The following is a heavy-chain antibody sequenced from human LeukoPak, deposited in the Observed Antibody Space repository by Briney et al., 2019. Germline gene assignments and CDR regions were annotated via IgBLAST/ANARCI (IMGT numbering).Heavy chain of an antibody. V-gene: IGHV1-8*01. Sequence: ASVKVSCKASGYTFTSYDINWVRQAAGQGLEWMGWMNPNSGNTGYAQKFQGRVTMTRNTSISTAYMELSSLRSEDTAAYYCARRPLAGTSPLYYYYYMDVWGKGTTVTVSS. CDR3: ARRPLAGTSPLYYYYYMDV. CDR2: MNPNSGNT. J-gene: IGHJ6*03. CDR1: GYTFTSYD. D-gene: IGHD6-19*01.